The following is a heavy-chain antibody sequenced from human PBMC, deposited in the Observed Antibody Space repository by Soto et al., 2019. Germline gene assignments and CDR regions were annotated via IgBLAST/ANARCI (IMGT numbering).Heavy chain of an antibody. CDR2: INPSGGST. D-gene: IGHD3-3*01. J-gene: IGHJ6*02. CDR3: ARDRGLEWESRPYYGTDV. V-gene: IGHV1-46*01. Sequence: GASGKVSCKASGYTFTSYYMHWVRQAPGQGLEWMGIINPSGGSTSYAQKFQGRVTMTRDTSTSTVYMELSSLRSEDTAVYYCARDRGLEWESRPYYGTDVWGQGTTVTVSS. CDR1: GYTFTSYY.